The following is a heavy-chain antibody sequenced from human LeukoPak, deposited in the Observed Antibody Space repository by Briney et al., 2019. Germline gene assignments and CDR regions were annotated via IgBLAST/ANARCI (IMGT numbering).Heavy chain of an antibody. V-gene: IGHV4-31*11. J-gene: IGHJ4*02. CDR2: IYYSGST. CDR1: GGSISSGGYS. D-gene: IGHD3-10*01. Sequence: SETLPLTCAVSGGSISSGGYSWSWIRQHPGKGLEWIGYIYYSGSTYYNPSLKSRVTISVDTSKNQFSLKLSSVTAADTAVYYCARYIGSMAFDYWGQGTLVTVSS. CDR3: ARYIGSMAFDY.